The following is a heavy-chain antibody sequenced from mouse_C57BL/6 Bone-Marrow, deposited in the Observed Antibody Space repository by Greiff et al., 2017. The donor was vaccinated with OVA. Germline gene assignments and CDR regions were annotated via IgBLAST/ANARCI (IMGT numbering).Heavy chain of an antibody. CDR1: GFTFSDYG. CDR2: ISSGSSTI. CDR3: ARSHPHSSLDY. D-gene: IGHD2-12*01. V-gene: IGHV5-17*01. Sequence: EVKLMESGGGLVKPGGSLKLSCAASGFTFSDYGMHWVRQAPEKGLEWVAYISSGSSTIYYADTVKGRFTISRDNAKNTLFLQMTSLRSEDTAMYYCARSHPHSSLDYWGQGTTLTVSS. J-gene: IGHJ2*01.